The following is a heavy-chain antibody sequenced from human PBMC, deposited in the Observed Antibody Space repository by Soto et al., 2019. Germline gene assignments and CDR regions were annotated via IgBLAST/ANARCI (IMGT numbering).Heavy chain of an antibody. J-gene: IGHJ5*02. CDR1: GFTFSSYG. Sequence: GGSLRLSCAASGFTFSSYGMSWVRQAPGKGLEWVSVISGSGGSTYYADSVKGRFTISRDNSKNTLYLQMNSLRAEDTAVYYCAKTGSSARFDPWGQGTLVTVSS. D-gene: IGHD3-10*01. CDR3: AKTGSSARFDP. CDR2: ISGSGGST. V-gene: IGHV3-23*01.